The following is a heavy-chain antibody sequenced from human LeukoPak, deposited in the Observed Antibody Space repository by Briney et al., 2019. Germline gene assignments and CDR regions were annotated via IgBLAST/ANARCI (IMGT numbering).Heavy chain of an antibody. J-gene: IGHJ4*02. D-gene: IGHD2-15*01. CDR2: IHTSGST. CDR1: GFSVSGNY. V-gene: IGHV3-53*01. Sequence: GGSLRLSCAASGFSVSGNYMSWVRQAPGKGLEWVSFIHTSGSTFYADSVKGRFTISRDNSKNTPYLQMNSLRAEDTAVYYCARGYCSGGSCSKFDYWGQGTLVTVSS. CDR3: ARGYCSGGSCSKFDY.